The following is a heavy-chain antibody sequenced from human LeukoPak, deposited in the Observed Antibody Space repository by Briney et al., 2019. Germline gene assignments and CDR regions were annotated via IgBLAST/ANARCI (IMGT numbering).Heavy chain of an antibody. J-gene: IGHJ4*02. D-gene: IGHD6-13*01. CDR1: GGSISSYY. CDR2: IYYSGST. CDR3: ARGADGYSSPNGNYFDY. Sequence: SETLSLTCTVSGGSISSYYWSWIRQPPGKGLEWIGYIYYSGSTNYNPSLKSRVTISVDTSKNQFSLKLSSVTAADTAVYYCARGADGYSSPNGNYFDYWGQGTLVTVSS. V-gene: IGHV4-59*12.